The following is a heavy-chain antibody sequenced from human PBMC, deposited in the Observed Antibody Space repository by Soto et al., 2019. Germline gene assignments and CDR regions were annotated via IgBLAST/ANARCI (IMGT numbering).Heavy chain of an antibody. J-gene: IGHJ4*02. CDR3: ARGPSGDKVAY. CDR2: IYNGGTT. D-gene: IGHD7-27*01. Sequence: QVQLQESGPGLVKPSQTLSLTCTVSGGSISSVNSCWSWIRQPPDKGLEWSGHIYNGGTTYNNPSLTSRVTISVDTSKNQFSLQLSSVSAADTAVYYCARGPSGDKVAYWGQGTLVTVSS. V-gene: IGHV4-30-4*01. CDR1: GGSISSVNSC.